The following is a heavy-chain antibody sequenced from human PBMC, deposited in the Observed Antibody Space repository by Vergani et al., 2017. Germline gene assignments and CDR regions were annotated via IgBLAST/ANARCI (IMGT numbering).Heavy chain of an antibody. CDR1: GFTFSSYS. Sequence: EVQLVESGGGLVQPGGSLRLSCAASGFTFSSYSMNWVRQAPGKGLEWVSYISSSSSTIYYADPVKGRFTISRDNAKNSLYLQMNSLRDEDTAVYYCASERPNGENWFDPWGQGTLVTVSS. CDR2: ISSSSSTI. CDR3: ASERPNGENWFDP. V-gene: IGHV3-48*02. D-gene: IGHD3-10*01. J-gene: IGHJ5*02.